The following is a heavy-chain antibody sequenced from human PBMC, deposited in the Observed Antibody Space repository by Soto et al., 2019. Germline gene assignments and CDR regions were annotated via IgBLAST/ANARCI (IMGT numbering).Heavy chain of an antibody. Sequence: SETLSLTCTVSGGSISSSSYYWGWIRQPPGKGLEWIGSIYYSGSTYYNPSLKSRVTISVDTSKNQFSLKLSSVTAADTAVYYCARHVANYDFWSGYYTTPYYYYGMDVWGQGTTVTVPS. J-gene: IGHJ6*02. CDR1: GGSISSSSYY. D-gene: IGHD3-3*01. CDR3: ARHVANYDFWSGYYTTPYYYYGMDV. CDR2: IYYSGST. V-gene: IGHV4-39*01.